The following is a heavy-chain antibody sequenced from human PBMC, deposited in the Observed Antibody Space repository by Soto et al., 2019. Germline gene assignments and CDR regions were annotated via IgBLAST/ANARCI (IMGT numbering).Heavy chain of an antibody. J-gene: IGHJ3*02. CDR3: ARFNELGYCSSTSCYGVYAFEI. Sequence: GASVKVSCKASGYTFTSYGISWVRQAPGQGLEWMGWISAYNGNTNYAQKLQGRVTMTSDTSTSTAYMELRSLRSDDTAVYYCARFNELGYCSSTSCYGVYAFEIWGQGTMVTVSS. CDR2: ISAYNGNT. V-gene: IGHV1-18*01. D-gene: IGHD2-2*01. CDR1: GYTFTSYG.